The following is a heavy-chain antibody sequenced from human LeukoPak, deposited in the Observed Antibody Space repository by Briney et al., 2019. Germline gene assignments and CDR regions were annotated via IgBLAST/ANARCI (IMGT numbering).Heavy chain of an antibody. J-gene: IGHJ4*02. CDR1: GINFRGYW. V-gene: IGHV3-7*01. Sequence: GGSLRLYCAVAGINFRGYWMAWVRQAPGKGLEWAANMKQDGSEKYYVDSVKGRFTISRDNAKNSLYLEMNSLRVEDTAVYYCARDLGHTGYDLYDYWGQGTLVTVSS. CDR2: MKQDGSEK. CDR3: ARDLGHTGYDLYDY. D-gene: IGHD5-12*01.